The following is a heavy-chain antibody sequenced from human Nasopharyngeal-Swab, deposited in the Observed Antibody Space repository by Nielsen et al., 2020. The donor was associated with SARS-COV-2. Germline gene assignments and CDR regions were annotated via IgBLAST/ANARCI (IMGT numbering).Heavy chain of an antibody. CDR1: GGSISSGSYY. CDR2: MYTSGST. D-gene: IGHD6-13*01. V-gene: IGHV4-61*02. CDR3: ARARAAPYYYYGMDV. Sequence: SKTLSLTCTVSGGSISSGSYYWSWIRQPAGKGLEWIGRMYTSGSTTYNPSLKSRVTISVDTSKNQFSLKLSSVTAADTAVYYCARARAAPYYYYGMDVWGQGTTVTVSS. J-gene: IGHJ6*02.